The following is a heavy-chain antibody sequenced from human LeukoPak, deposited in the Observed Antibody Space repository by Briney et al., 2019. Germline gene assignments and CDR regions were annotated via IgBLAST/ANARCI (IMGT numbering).Heavy chain of an antibody. D-gene: IGHD1-7*01. CDR1: GYTFTSYG. CDR3: ARRCYNWNYGDAFDI. Sequence: GASVKVSCKASGYTFTSYGISWVRQAPGQGLEWMGWISAYNGNTNYAQKLQGRVTMTTDTSTSTAYMELRSLRSDDTAVYYCARRCYNWNYGDAFDIWGQGTMVTVSS. V-gene: IGHV1-18*01. J-gene: IGHJ3*02. CDR2: ISAYNGNT.